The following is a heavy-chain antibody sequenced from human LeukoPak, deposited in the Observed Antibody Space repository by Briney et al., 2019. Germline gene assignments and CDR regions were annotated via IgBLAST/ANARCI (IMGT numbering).Heavy chain of an antibody. D-gene: IGHD6-13*01. CDR1: GFAFSNYS. V-gene: IGHV3-21*01. Sequence: PGGSLRLSCAATGFAFSNYSMNWVRQAPGKGLEWVSSISSRNSFIYYADSVKGRFTVSRDNAKNSLYLQMNNLRDDDTAVYYCARGAAGTWYYYYGMDVWGQGTTVTVSS. CDR3: ARGAAGTWYYYYGMDV. J-gene: IGHJ6*02. CDR2: ISSRNSFI.